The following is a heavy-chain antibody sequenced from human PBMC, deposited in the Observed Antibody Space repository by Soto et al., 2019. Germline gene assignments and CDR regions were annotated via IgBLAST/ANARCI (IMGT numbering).Heavy chain of an antibody. CDR2: ISSSGDIP. J-gene: IGHJ4*02. CDR3: AKVNSIVGDGDHDY. Sequence: EVQLLESGGGLVQPGGSLRLSCAASGFTFTTYAMSWVRQPPGKGLEWVSGISSSGDIPYYADSVKGGFTISRDQSKKTVYLQMNSLRAEDTALYYCAKVNSIVGDGDHDYWGQGTLVSVSS. D-gene: IGHD4-17*01. CDR1: GFTFTTYA. V-gene: IGHV3-23*01.